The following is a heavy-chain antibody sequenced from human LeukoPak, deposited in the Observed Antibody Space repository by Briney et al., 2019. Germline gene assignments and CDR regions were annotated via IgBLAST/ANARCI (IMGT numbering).Heavy chain of an antibody. J-gene: IGHJ6*03. CDR1: GFTFTSSA. CDR3: ARERGAARPFSSYYYYYMDV. V-gene: IGHV1-18*01. Sequence: GTSVKVSCKASGFTFTSSAMQWVRQARGQGLEWMGWISAYNGNTNYAQKLQGRVTMTTDTSTSTAYMELRSLRSDDTAVYYCARERGAARPFSSYYYYYMDVWGKGTTVTVSS. CDR2: ISAYNGNT. D-gene: IGHD6-6*01.